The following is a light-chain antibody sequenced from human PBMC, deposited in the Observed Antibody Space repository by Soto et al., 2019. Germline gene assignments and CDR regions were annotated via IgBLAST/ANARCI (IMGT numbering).Light chain of an antibody. V-gene: IGLV2-14*01. J-gene: IGLJ1*01. Sequence: QSVVTQPASVSGSPGQSITISCTGTSSDVGGYNYVSWYQQHPGKAPKLMIYDVSNRPSGVSNRFSGSKSGNTASLTISGLQAEDEADYYCSSYTSSSTLDVFGNGTKVTVL. CDR3: SSYTSSSTLDV. CDR2: DVS. CDR1: SSDVGGYNY.